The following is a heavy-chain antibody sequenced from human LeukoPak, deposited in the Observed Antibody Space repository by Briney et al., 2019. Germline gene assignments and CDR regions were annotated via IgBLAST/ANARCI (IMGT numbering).Heavy chain of an antibody. CDR3: ATSGVYSGYELDY. CDR1: GGSISSGGYY. D-gene: IGHD5-12*01. V-gene: IGHV4-30-2*01. J-gene: IGHJ4*02. CDR2: IYHSGST. Sequence: KPSETLSLTCTVSGGSISSGGYYWSWIRQPPGKGLEWIGYIYHSGSTYYNPSLKSRVTISVDRSKNQFSLKLSSVTAADTAVYYCATSGVYSGYELDYWGQGTLVTVSS.